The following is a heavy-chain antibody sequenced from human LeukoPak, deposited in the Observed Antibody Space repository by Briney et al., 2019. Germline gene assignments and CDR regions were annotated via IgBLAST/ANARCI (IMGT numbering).Heavy chain of an antibody. J-gene: IGHJ5*02. CDR2: ISAYNGNT. CDR1: GYTFTSYG. Sequence: ASVKVSCKASGYTFTSYGISWVRQAPGQGLEWVGWISAYNGNTNYAQKLQGRVTMTTDTSTSTAYMELRTLTSDDTAVYYCARQIVGATNWFDPWGQGTLVTVSS. CDR3: ARQIVGATNWFDP. V-gene: IGHV1-18*01. D-gene: IGHD1-26*01.